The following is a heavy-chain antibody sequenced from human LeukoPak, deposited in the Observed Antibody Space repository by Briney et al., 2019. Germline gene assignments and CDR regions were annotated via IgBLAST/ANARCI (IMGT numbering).Heavy chain of an antibody. Sequence: SATLSLTCNVSGDSISSYYWNWIRQPPGQGLEWMGYISYSGSTNYNASPKSRVTISVDTSKNQCSLKLSSVTAADTALYYCASVGGSSWSFYSWGQRNLVTVSS. CDR2: ISYSGST. V-gene: IGHV4-59*07. CDR1: GDSISSYY. J-gene: IGHJ4*02. D-gene: IGHD6-13*01. CDR3: ASVGGSSWSFYS.